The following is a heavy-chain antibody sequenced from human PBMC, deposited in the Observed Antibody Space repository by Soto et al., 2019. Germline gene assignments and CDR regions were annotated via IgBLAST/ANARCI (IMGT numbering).Heavy chain of an antibody. Sequence: SETLSLTCTVSGGSISSSSYYWGWIRQPPGKGLEWIGSIYYSGSTYYNPSLKSRVTISVDTSKNQFSLKLSSVTAADTAVYYCARLLATTYYDFWSGSRQFDYWGQGTLVTVSS. CDR3: ARLLATTYYDFWSGSRQFDY. CDR2: IYYSGST. V-gene: IGHV4-39*01. J-gene: IGHJ4*02. D-gene: IGHD3-3*01. CDR1: GGSISSSSYY.